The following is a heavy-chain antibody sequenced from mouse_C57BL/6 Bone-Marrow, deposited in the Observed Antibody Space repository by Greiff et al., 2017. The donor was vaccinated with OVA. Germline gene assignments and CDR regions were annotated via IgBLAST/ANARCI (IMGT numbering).Heavy chain of an antibody. CDR1: GYTFTGYW. Sequence: QVQLQQSGAELMKPGASVKLSCKATGYTFTGYWIEWVKQRPGHGLEWIGEILPGSGSTNYNEKFKGKATFTADTSSNTAYMQLSSLTTEDSAIYYCARYGTTVVATRRGYAMDYWGQGTSVTVSS. D-gene: IGHD1-1*01. V-gene: IGHV1-9*01. CDR3: ARYGTTVVATRRGYAMDY. CDR2: ILPGSGST. J-gene: IGHJ4*01.